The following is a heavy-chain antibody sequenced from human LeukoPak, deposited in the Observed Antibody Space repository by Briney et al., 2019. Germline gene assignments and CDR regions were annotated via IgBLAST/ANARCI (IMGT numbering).Heavy chain of an antibody. CDR1: GFTFSSYS. J-gene: IGHJ4*02. V-gene: IGHV3-21*01. Sequence: GGSLRLSCAASGFTFSSYSMNWVRQTPGKGLEWVSSISSSSSYIYYADSVKGRFTISRDNAKNSLYLQMNSLRAEDTAVYYCASLIGAYSSGWDGFDYWGQGTLVTVSS. CDR3: ASLIGAYSSGWDGFDY. D-gene: IGHD6-19*01. CDR2: ISSSSSYI.